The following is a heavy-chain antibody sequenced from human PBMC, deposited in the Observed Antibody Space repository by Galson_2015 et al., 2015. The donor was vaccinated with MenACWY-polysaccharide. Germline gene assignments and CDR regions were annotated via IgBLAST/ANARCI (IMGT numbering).Heavy chain of an antibody. CDR2: TYYRSKWYY. CDR3: ASGTGSFDY. Sequence: CAISGDSVSSDSAAWNWIRQSPSRGLEWLGRTYYRSKWYYDYAVSVKSRMTINPDTSKNQFSLQLNSVTPEDTAVYYCASGTGSFDYWGQGTLVTVSS. CDR1: GDSVSSDSAA. D-gene: IGHD1-1*01. V-gene: IGHV6-1*01. J-gene: IGHJ4*02.